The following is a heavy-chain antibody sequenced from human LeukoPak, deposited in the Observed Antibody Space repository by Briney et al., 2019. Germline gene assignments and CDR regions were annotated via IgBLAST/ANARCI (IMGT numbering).Heavy chain of an antibody. Sequence: SETLCLTCTVSGVSFKGYHWSWIRQPPGKGLEWIGYIYSNEATEYKPSLKSRVTISADTSKNQFSLKLTSVSAADTAIYYCARRNDFHIWGQGTMVTVSS. J-gene: IGHJ3*02. CDR3: ARRNDFHI. CDR2: IYSNEAT. V-gene: IGHV4-4*08. CDR1: GVSFKGYH.